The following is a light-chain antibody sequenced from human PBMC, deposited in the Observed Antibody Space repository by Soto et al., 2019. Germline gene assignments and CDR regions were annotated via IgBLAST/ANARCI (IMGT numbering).Light chain of an antibody. J-gene: IGLJ3*02. Sequence: QAVVTQEPSLTVSPGGTVTLTCGSSTGTVTSGHYPYWFQQKPGQAPRTLIYETSNRHSWTPARFSGFLLGGKAALTLSGAQPEDEADYYCFLVYSGGAVVCGGGTKLTVL. V-gene: IGLV7-46*01. CDR1: TGTVTSGHY. CDR2: ETS. CDR3: FLVYSGGAVV.